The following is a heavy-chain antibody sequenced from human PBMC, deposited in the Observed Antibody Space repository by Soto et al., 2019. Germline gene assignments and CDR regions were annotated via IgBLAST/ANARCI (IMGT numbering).Heavy chain of an antibody. CDR1: GYTFTSYD. CDR2: MNPNSGDT. V-gene: IGHV1-8*01. J-gene: IGHJ3*02. Sequence: QVQLVQSGAEVKKPGASVKVPCKASGYTFTSYDINWVRQAPGEGLEWMGWMNPNSGDTEFAQKFQGRVTLTRNTPIGTGYMEPSSLTAEVTAGYYCTRRGYDYSDQSEAFDIGGQGTAVIVS. D-gene: IGHD4-17*01. CDR3: TRRGYDYSDQSEAFDI.